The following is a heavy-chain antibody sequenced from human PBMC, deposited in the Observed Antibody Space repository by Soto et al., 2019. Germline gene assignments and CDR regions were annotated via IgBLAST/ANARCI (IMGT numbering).Heavy chain of an antibody. J-gene: IGHJ6*02. CDR1: GCSISSSSYY. Sequence: SETLSLTCTVSGCSISSSSYYWGWIRQPPGKGLEWIGSIYYSGSTYYNPSLKSRVTISVDTSKNQFSLKLSSVTAADTAVYYCARDATYGSGSDYSYYGMDVWGQGTTVTVSS. V-gene: IGHV4-39*02. CDR3: ARDATYGSGSDYSYYGMDV. D-gene: IGHD3-10*01. CDR2: IYYSGST.